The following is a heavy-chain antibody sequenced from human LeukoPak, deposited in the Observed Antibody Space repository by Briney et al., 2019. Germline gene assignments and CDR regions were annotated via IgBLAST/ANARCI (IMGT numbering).Heavy chain of an antibody. CDR1: GYTFTSYA. V-gene: IGHV1-3*01. D-gene: IGHD1-26*01. J-gene: IGHJ4*02. CDR3: ARDIRVLLSSGSYFAY. CDR2: INAGNGKT. Sequence: GGRVKDSCKASGYTFTSYAMHWVRQAPGQRREGMGWINAGNGKTKYSQKFQGRVTITRDTSASTAYMELSSLRSEDTAVYYCARDIRVLLSSGSYFAYWGQGTLVTVSS.